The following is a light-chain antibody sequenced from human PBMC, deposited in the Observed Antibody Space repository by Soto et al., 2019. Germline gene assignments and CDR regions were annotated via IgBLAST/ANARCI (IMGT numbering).Light chain of an antibody. CDR3: EEYRSLSGLT. CDR1: QRINRW. Sequence: DIQMTQSPSTLSASVGDIVTITCRASQRINRWWAWYQQKPGKAPKLLIYEASNLKSGVPSRFIGRGCVTECPLTISSLEPDDFGTYYREEYRSLSGLTFGGGTKLDIK. CDR2: EAS. J-gene: IGKJ4*01. V-gene: IGKV1-5*03.